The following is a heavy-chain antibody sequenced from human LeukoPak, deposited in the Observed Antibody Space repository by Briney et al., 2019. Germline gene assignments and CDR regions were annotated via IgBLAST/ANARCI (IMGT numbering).Heavy chain of an antibody. CDR2: IYHGGST. J-gene: IGHJ6*03. V-gene: IGHV4-4*02. CDR3: ARTIFGVVIISHNYYMDV. D-gene: IGHD3-3*01. Sequence: SETLSLTCTVSGGSITNSNWWSWVRQPPGKGLEWIGEIYHGGSTNCNPSLKSRVTISVDKSKNQFSLKLSSVTAADTAVYYCARTIFGVVIISHNYYMDVWGKGTTVTVSS. CDR1: GGSITNSNW.